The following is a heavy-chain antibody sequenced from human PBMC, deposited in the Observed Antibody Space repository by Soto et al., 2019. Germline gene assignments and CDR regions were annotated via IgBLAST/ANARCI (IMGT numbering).Heavy chain of an antibody. Sequence: GGSLRLSCADSGFRFSSYSMSWVRQTPGKGLEWVAAITATGDRTYYADSVTGRFTISRDNSKKTHYLQMTSLRAEDTAMYYCATMNGYFEYWGQGTPVTV. J-gene: IGHJ4*02. V-gene: IGHV3-23*01. CDR1: GFRFSSYS. D-gene: IGHD3-22*01. CDR2: ITATGDRT. CDR3: ATMNGYFEY.